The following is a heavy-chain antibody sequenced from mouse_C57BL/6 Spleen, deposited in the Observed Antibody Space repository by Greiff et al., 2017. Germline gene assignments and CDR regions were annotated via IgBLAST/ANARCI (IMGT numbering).Heavy chain of an antibody. CDR2: ISYDGSN. V-gene: IGHV3-6*01. CDR1: GYSITSGYY. J-gene: IGHJ4*01. CDR3: ARDDYDVEAMDY. D-gene: IGHD2-4*01. Sequence: EVKLVESGPGLVKPSQSLSLTCSVTGYSITSGYYWNWIRQFPGNKLEWMGYISYDGSNNYNPSLKNRISITRDTSKNQFFLKLNSVTTEDTATYYCARDDYDVEAMDYWGQGTSVTVSS.